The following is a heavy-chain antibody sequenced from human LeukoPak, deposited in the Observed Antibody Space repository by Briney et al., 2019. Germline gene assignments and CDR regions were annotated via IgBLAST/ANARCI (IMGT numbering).Heavy chain of an antibody. D-gene: IGHD6-19*01. CDR3: ARDRSSDWHFDF. J-gene: IGHJ4*02. CDR2: IYYSGTT. Sequence: PSETLSLTCTVSGGSINYGGWIRQPPGKGLEWIGSIYYSGTTYYNPSLKSRVTIFVDTSKNQFSLKLNSVTAADTAVYYCARDRSSDWHFDFWGPGTPVTVSS. CDR1: GGSINY. V-gene: IGHV4-39*02.